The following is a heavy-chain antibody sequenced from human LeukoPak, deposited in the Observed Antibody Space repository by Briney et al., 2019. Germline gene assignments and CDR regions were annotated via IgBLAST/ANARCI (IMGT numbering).Heavy chain of an antibody. J-gene: IGHJ4*02. CDR2: TIPIFGTA. D-gene: IGHD3-3*01. CDR1: GGTFSSYA. V-gene: IGHV1-69*13. CDR3: ARVVIIGGLWVDY. Sequence: ASVKVSCKASGGTFSSYAISWVRQAPGQGLEWMGGTIPIFGTANYAQKFQGRVTITADESTSTAYMELSSLRSEDTAVYYCARVVIIGGLWVDYWGQGTLVTVSS.